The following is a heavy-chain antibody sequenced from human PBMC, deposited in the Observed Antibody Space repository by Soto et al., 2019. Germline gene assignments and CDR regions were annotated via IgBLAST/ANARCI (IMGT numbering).Heavy chain of an antibody. D-gene: IGHD4-17*01. CDR2: ISAYNGNT. J-gene: IGHJ3*02. V-gene: IGHV1-18*01. Sequence: ASVKVSCKAPGYTIASYGISWARQETGKGLEWMGWISAYNGNTNYAQKLQGRVTMTTDTSTSTAYMELRSLRSDDTAVYYCATSGDDYGDPRSAFDIWGQGTMVTVSS. CDR1: GYTIASYG. CDR3: ATSGDDYGDPRSAFDI.